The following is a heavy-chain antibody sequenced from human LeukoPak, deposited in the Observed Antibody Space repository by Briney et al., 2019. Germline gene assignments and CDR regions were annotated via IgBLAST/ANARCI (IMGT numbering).Heavy chain of an antibody. CDR1: GFTFSSYG. CDR3: ARDGYGWHDRWDY. Sequence: PGGSLRLSCAASGFTFSSYGITWVRQAPGKGLEWVSFIGTTSSYIYYADSVKGRFTISRDNAKNSVYLQMNSLRAEDTAVYYCARDGYGWHDRWDYWGQGTLVTVSS. J-gene: IGHJ4*02. D-gene: IGHD1-1*01. V-gene: IGHV3-21*01. CDR2: IGTTSSYI.